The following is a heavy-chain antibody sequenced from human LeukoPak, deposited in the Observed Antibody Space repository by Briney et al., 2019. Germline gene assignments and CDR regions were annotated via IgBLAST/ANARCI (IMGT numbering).Heavy chain of an antibody. CDR1: GFTFSSYA. D-gene: IGHD3-9*01. J-gene: IGHJ5*02. CDR2: ISGSGGST. CDR3: AKDPASHYDILTGYYPSPYNWFDP. Sequence: GGSLRLSCAAPGFTFSSYAMSWVRQAPGKGLEWVSAISGSGGSTYYADSVKGRFTISRDNSKNTLYLQMNSLRAEDTAVYYCAKDPASHYDILTGYYPSPYNWFDPWGQGTLVTVSS. V-gene: IGHV3-23*01.